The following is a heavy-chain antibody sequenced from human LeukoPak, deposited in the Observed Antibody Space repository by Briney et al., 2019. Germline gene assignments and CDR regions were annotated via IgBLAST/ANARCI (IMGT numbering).Heavy chain of an antibody. Sequence: GGSLRLSCAAPGFTLSNYWMSWVRQAPGKGLEWVASIKQDGSEIHYVDSVKGRFSISRDNAKNSLYLEMNSLRVEDTAVYYCARDSSGYFAVIPFDNWGQGTLVTVSS. J-gene: IGHJ4*01. CDR1: GFTLSNYW. D-gene: IGHD3-22*01. CDR2: IKQDGSEI. CDR3: ARDSSGYFAVIPFDN. V-gene: IGHV3-7*01.